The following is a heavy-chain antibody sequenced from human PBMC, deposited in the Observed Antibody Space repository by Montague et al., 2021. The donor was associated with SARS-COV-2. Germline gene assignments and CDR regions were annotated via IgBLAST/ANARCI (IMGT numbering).Heavy chain of an antibody. CDR2: IYYSGST. V-gene: IGHV4-31*03. J-gene: IGHJ6*02. D-gene: IGHD3-3*01. CDR1: GGSISSGGYY. CDR3: ARVLSHRAIFGVVIVNGMDA. Sequence: TLSLTCTVSGGSISSGGYYLSWIRQHPGQGLEWIMYIYYSGSTXYNPSLKSRVTISVDTSKDQFSLKLSSVTAADMSVYYCARVLSHRAIFGVVIVNGMDAWGRGTTVTVSS.